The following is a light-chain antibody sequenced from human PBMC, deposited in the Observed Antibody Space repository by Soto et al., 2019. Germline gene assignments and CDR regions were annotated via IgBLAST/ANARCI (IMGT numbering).Light chain of an antibody. V-gene: IGKV1-39*01. CDR3: QQSYSMPYA. J-gene: IGKJ2*01. Sequence: DIQMTQSPSSLSASVGDRVTLTCRASQTVSGYLNWYQQKPGRAPKLLIYAASTLQTGVPSRFTGSGSGTDFTLTIISLQPEDYATYFCQQSYSMPYAFGPGTKVDIK. CDR1: QTVSGY. CDR2: AAS.